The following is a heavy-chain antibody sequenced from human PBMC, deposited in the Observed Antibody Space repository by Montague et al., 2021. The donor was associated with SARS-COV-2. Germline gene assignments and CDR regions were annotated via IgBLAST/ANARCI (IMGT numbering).Heavy chain of an antibody. CDR2: IDWDDDK. J-gene: IGHJ4*02. V-gene: IGHV2-70*01. CDR1: GFSLSTSGMC. D-gene: IGHD3-9*01. Sequence: PALVKPTQTHTLTCTFSGFSLSTSGMCVSWIRQPPGKALEWLALIDWDDDKYYSTSLKTRLTISKDTSKNQVVLTMTNMDPVDTATYYCARSHYDILTGYYTVFDYWGQGTLVTVSS. CDR3: ARSHYDILTGYYTVFDY.